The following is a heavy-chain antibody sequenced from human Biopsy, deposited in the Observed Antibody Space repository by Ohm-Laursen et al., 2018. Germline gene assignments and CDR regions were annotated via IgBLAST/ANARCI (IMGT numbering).Heavy chain of an antibody. CDR3: TRGGYYYDSLAYYYWFDP. CDR2: INAKTGDT. D-gene: IGHD3-22*01. Sequence: AASVKVSCKASGYTFTGYHVHWVRQAPGQGLEWTGWINAKTGDTNYAQKFQGRVTMTRDTSISTAYVDLSSLRSDDTAVYYCTRGGYYYDSLAYYYWFDPWGQGTLVTVSS. CDR1: GYTFTGYH. J-gene: IGHJ5*02. V-gene: IGHV1-2*02.